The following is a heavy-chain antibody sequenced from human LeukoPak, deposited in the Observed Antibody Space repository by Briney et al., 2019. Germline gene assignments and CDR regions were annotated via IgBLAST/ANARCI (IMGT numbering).Heavy chain of an antibody. CDR1: GGSISSYY. Sequence: PSETLSLTCTVSGGSISSYYWSWIRQPAGKGLEWIGRIYTSGSTNYNPSLKSRVTISVDTSKNQFSLKLSSVTAADTAVYYCARGTYYYGSGSYYPFDYWGQGTLVTVSS. CDR3: ARGTYYYGSGSYYPFDY. J-gene: IGHJ4*02. CDR2: IYTSGST. V-gene: IGHV4-4*07. D-gene: IGHD3-10*01.